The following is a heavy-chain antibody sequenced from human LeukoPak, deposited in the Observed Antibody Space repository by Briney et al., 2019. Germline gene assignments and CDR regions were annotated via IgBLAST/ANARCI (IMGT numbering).Heavy chain of an antibody. CDR1: GFTFSNYG. J-gene: IGHJ6*02. D-gene: IGHD3-3*01. CDR3: ARWTAFGVVIRHYYGMDV. Sequence: PGGSLRLSCAASGFTFSNYGMSWVRQAPGKGLEWVASIKQDGSEKFYVDSVKGRFTISRDNAKNSLYLQMNSLRAEDTAVYYCARWTAFGVVIRHYYGMDVWGQGTLVTVSS. V-gene: IGHV3-7*01. CDR2: IKQDGSEK.